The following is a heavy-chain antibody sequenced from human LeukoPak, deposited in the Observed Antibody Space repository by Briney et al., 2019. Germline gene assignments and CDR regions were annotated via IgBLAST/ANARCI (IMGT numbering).Heavy chain of an antibody. D-gene: IGHD3-16*01. CDR2: IYYSWST. CDR3: ARGPFRGVTRGFYFDY. V-gene: IGHV4-30-4*01. CDR1: GGPISSGDYY. J-gene: IGHJ4*02. Sequence: SQTLSLSCAVSGGPISSGDYYWSWIPQPPGKGLEWIGYIYYSWSTYYNPPLKSLVTTTVDTSKNQFSLKLSSVTAADTAVYYCARGPFRGVTRGFYFDYWGQGTLVTVSS.